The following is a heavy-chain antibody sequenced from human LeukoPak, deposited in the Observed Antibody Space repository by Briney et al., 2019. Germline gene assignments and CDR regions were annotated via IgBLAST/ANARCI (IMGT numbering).Heavy chain of an antibody. CDR3: AKGGHGDYYLDY. J-gene: IGHJ4*02. V-gene: IGHV3-33*06. D-gene: IGHD4-17*01. Sequence: GGSLRLSCAASGFTFSNYGMHWARQAPGKGLEWVAVIWYDGSNKYYADSVKGRFTISRDNSKNTLYLQMNSLRAEDTAVYYCAKGGHGDYYLDYWGQGTLVTVSS. CDR2: IWYDGSNK. CDR1: GFTFSNYG.